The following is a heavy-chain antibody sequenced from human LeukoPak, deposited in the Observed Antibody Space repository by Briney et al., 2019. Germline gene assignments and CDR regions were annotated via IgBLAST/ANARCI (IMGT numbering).Heavy chain of an antibody. CDR3: ARGDGITGTRYYYGMDV. V-gene: IGHV1-8*02. CDR1: GYTFTGYY. J-gene: IGHJ6*02. CDR2: MNPNSGNT. Sequence: ASVKVSCKASGYTFTGYYMHWVRQAPGQGLEWMGWMNPNSGNTGYAQKFQGRVTMTRNTSISTAYMELSSLRSEDTAVYYCARGDGITGTRYYYGMDVWGQGTTVTVSS. D-gene: IGHD1-7*01.